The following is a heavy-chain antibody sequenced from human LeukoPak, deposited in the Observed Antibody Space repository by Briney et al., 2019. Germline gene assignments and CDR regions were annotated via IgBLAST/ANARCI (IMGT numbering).Heavy chain of an antibody. CDR2: ISGGGHRT. V-gene: IGHV3-23*01. D-gene: IGHD6-19*01. J-gene: IGHJ4*02. Sequence: PGGSLRLSCVGAGFTFSNYAMTWVRQAPGEGLGWVSGISGGGHRTYYADSVKGRFAISRDNSKNTLYLQMNSLTDDDSAVYYCAKDRIPVAGRQDTWDYWGQGTLGTVSS. CDR1: GFTFSNYA. CDR3: AKDRIPVAGRQDTWDY.